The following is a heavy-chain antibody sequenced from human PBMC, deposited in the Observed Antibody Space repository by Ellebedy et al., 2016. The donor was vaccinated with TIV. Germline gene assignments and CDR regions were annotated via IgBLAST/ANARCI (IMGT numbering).Heavy chain of an antibody. CDR3: TTDVGPRELDWFDP. D-gene: IGHD1-26*01. V-gene: IGHV3-15*01. J-gene: IGHJ5*02. CDR2: IKSKTHGGTI. Sequence: GGSLRLSXAASGFTFTKAWMTWVRQAPGKGLEWLGRIKSKTHGGTIDYAAPVKGRFTISRDDSKNTLYLQMNSLQTEDTAMYYCTTDVGPRELDWFDPWGQGTLVTVSS. CDR1: GFTFTKAW.